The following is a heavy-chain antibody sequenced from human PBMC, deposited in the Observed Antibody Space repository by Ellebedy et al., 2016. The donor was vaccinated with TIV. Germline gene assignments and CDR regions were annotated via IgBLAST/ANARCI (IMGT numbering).Heavy chain of an antibody. V-gene: IGHV4-39*01. CDR1: GGSLSTSSYY. CDR3: ARLEYCSGGSCPDFGDY. J-gene: IGHJ4*02. D-gene: IGHD2-15*01. CDR2: IYYTGST. Sequence: MPSETLSLTCTVSGGSLSTSSYYWGWIRQPPGKGLEWNGSIYYTGSTFYNASLKSRVTISVDTSKNQFSLRLNSVTAADTAVYYCARLEYCSGGSCPDFGDYWGQGTLVTVSS.